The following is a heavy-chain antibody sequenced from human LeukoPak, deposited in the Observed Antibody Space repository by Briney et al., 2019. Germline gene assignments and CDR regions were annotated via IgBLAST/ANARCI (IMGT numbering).Heavy chain of an antibody. V-gene: IGHV3-48*01. D-gene: IGHD6-19*01. Sequence: GGSLRLSCAASGFTFSNAWMSWVRQAPGKGLEWVSYISSSSSTIYYADSVKGRFTISRDNSKNTLYLQMNSLRAEDTAVYYCAKSGVPGYSSGWYHFDYWGQGTLVTVSS. CDR2: ISSSSSTI. J-gene: IGHJ4*02. CDR1: GFTFSNAW. CDR3: AKSGVPGYSSGWYHFDY.